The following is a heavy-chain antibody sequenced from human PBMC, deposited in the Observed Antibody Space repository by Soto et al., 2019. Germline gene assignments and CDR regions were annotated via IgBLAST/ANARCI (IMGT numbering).Heavy chain of an antibody. Sequence: QVQLVESEGGVVQPGRSLRLSCAPSGFTFSSFAMHWVRQAPGKGLEWVAAIYYDGSNKYYADAVKGRFTISRDNSKNTLYLQMNSLRAEDTAVYYCARNLNSFDYWGQGTLVTVSS. CDR2: IYYDGSNK. CDR3: ARNLNSFDY. J-gene: IGHJ4*02. V-gene: IGHV3-33*01. CDR1: GFTFSSFA. D-gene: IGHD1-7*01.